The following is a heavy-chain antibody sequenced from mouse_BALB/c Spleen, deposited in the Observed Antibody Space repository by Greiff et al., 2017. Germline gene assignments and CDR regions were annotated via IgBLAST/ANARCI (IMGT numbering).Heavy chain of an antibody. Sequence: VQLQESGAELARPGASVKLSCKASGYTFTSYWMQWVKQRPGQGLEWIGAIYPGDGDTRYTQKFKGKATLTADKSSSTAYMQLSSLASEDSAVYYCARGGDYGYDKAMDYWGQGTSVTVSS. CDR3: ARGGDYGYDKAMDY. CDR1: GYTFTSYW. J-gene: IGHJ4*01. CDR2: IYPGDGDT. D-gene: IGHD2-2*01. V-gene: IGHV1-87*01.